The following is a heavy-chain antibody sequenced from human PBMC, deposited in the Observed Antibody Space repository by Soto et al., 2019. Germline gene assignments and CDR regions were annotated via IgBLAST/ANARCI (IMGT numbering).Heavy chain of an antibody. CDR2: ISYDGSNK. J-gene: IGHJ4*02. CDR3: AKDRSPAAAGTAPFDY. D-gene: IGHD6-13*01. CDR1: GFTFSSYG. Sequence: QVQLVESGGGVVQPGRSLRLSCAASGFTFSSYGMHWVRQAPGKGLEWVAVISYDGSNKYYADSVKGRFTISRDNSKNTLYLQMNSLRAEDTAVYYCAKDRSPAAAGTAPFDYWGQGTLVTVSS. V-gene: IGHV3-30*18.